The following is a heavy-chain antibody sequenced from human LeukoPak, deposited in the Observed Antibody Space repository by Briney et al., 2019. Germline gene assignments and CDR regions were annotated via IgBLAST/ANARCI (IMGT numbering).Heavy chain of an antibody. CDR2: IYHSGST. V-gene: IGHV4-4*02. D-gene: IGHD6-19*01. CDR1: GGSISSSNW. J-gene: IGHJ4*02. CDR3: ARQLGAGSGWSHFDY. Sequence: SGTLSLTCAVSGGSISSSNWWSWVRPPPGKGLEWIGEIYHSGSTNYNPSLKSRVTISVDKSKNQFSLKLSSVTAADTAVYYCARQLGAGSGWSHFDYWGQGTLVTVPS.